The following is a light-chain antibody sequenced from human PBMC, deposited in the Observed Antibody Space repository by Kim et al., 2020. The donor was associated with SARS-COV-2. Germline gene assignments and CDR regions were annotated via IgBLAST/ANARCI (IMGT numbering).Light chain of an antibody. CDR2: DIS. CDR3: SSYAGSNNLGV. V-gene: IGLV2-8*01. J-gene: IGLJ3*02. Sequence: QSVTTSCTGTSSDVGGYNYVSWYQQHPGKAPKLMIFDISKRPSGVPDRFSGSKSGNTASLTVSGLQAEDEADYYCSSYAGSNNLGVFGGGTQLTVL. CDR1: SSDVGGYNY.